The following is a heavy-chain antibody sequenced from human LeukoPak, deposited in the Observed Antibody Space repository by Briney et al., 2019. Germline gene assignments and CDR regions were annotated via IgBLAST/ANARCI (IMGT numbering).Heavy chain of an antibody. CDR2: MNHNSGNT. J-gene: IGHJ6*02. CDR3: ASKEYYYGSGSYRDKYGMDV. Sequence: ASVKVSCKASGYTFTSYDINWVRQATGQGLEWMGWMNHNSGNTGYAQKFQGRVTMTRNTSISTAYMELSSLRSEDTAVYYCASKEYYYGSGSYRDKYGMDVWGQGTTVTVSS. V-gene: IGHV1-8*01. D-gene: IGHD3-10*01. CDR1: GYTFTSYD.